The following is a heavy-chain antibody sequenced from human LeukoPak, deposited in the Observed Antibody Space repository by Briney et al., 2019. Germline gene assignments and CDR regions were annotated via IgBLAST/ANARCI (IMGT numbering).Heavy chain of an antibody. Sequence: GRSLRLSCAASGFTFSDYGMHWVRQAPGKGLEWVSAISGSGGSTYYADSVKGRFTISRDNSKNTLYLQMNSLRAEDTAVYYCAKRGVVPAAMGYYYYYGMDVWGQGTTVTVSS. J-gene: IGHJ6*02. CDR1: GFTFSDYG. D-gene: IGHD2-2*01. CDR3: AKRGVVPAAMGYYYYYGMDV. CDR2: ISGSGGST. V-gene: IGHV3-23*01.